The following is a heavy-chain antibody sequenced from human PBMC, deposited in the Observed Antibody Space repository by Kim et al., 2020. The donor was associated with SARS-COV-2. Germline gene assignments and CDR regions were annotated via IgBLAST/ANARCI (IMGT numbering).Heavy chain of an antibody. CDR1: GYTFTGYY. Sequence: ASVKVSCKASGYTFTGYYMHWVRQAPGQGLEWMGWINPNSGGTNYAQKFQGRVTMTRDTSISTAYMELSRLRSDDTAVYYCARRWVYYYYGMDVWGQGTTVTVSS. J-gene: IGHJ6*02. D-gene: IGHD6-13*01. CDR2: INPNSGGT. V-gene: IGHV1-2*02. CDR3: ARRWVYYYYGMDV.